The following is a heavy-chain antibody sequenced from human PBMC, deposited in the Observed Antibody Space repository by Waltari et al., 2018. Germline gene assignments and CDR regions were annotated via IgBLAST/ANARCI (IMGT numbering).Heavy chain of an antibody. CDR1: GFTVSSNY. D-gene: IGHD7-27*01. Sequence: EVQLVETGGGLIQPGGSLRLSCAASGFTVSSNYMSWVRQAPGKGLEWVSGIYSGGSTYYADSVKGRFTISRDNSKNTLYLQMNSLRAEDTAVYYCSLFQLGIGRHFDYWGQGTLVTVSS. CDR2: IYSGGST. V-gene: IGHV3-53*02. J-gene: IGHJ4*02. CDR3: SLFQLGIGRHFDY.